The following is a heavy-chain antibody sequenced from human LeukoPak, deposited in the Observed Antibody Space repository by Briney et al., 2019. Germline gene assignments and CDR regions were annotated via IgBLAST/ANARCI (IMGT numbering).Heavy chain of an antibody. Sequence: SETLSLTCTVSGGSISNYYWSWIRQPPGKGLEWIGYIYYSGSTKYNPSLKSRVSISVDTSKKQFSLKVNSVTAADTAVYYCASSSTGSYNDAFDIWGQGTMVTVSS. D-gene: IGHD1-26*01. J-gene: IGHJ3*02. CDR1: GGSISNYY. V-gene: IGHV4-59*01. CDR3: ASSSTGSYNDAFDI. CDR2: IYYSGST.